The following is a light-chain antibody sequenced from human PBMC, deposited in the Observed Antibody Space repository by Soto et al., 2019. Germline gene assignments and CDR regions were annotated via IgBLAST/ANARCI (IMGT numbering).Light chain of an antibody. V-gene: IGKV3-20*01. CDR2: GAS. CDR3: QHYGTSPGYT. Sequence: EIVLTQSPGTLSLSPGERATLSCRASQSVSSDYLGWYQQKPGQAPRLIIFGASSRPIGIPDRFSGSGSGTDFTLTISSLEPEDFAVYYCQHYGTSPGYTFGQGTKLEIK. J-gene: IGKJ2*01. CDR1: QSVSSDY.